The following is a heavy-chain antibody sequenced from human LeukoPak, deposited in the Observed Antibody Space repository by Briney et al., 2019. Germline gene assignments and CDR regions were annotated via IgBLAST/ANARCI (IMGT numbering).Heavy chain of an antibody. Sequence: SQTLSLTCTVSGGSISSYYWSWIRQPPGKGLEWIGHIYYSGSTKYNPSLKSRVTISVDTSKNQFSLNLSSVTAADTAVYYCARSYDSSGYYYYAFDIWGQGTMVTVSS. J-gene: IGHJ3*02. V-gene: IGHV4-59*01. CDR1: GGSISSYY. CDR2: IYYSGST. CDR3: ARSYDSSGYYYYAFDI. D-gene: IGHD3-22*01.